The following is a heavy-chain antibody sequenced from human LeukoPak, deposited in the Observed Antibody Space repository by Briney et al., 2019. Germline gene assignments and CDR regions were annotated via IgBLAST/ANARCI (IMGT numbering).Heavy chain of an antibody. D-gene: IGHD3-10*01. CDR2: IYYSGST. CDR3: ARDYSGSNAFDI. Sequence: SQTLSLTCTVSGGSISSGGYYWSWIRQHPGKGLEWIGYIYYSGSTYYNPSLKSRVTISVDTSKNQFSLKLSSVTAADTAVYYCARDYSGSNAFDIWGQGTMVTVSS. V-gene: IGHV4-31*03. CDR1: GGSISSGGYY. J-gene: IGHJ3*02.